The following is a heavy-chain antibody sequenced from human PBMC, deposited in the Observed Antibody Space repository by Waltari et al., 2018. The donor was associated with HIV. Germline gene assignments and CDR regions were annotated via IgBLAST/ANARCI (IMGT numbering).Heavy chain of an antibody. D-gene: IGHD3-10*01. J-gene: IGHJ5*01. CDR1: GFAFRDTA. CDR3: AKDAYGGHPKNWFDS. V-gene: IGHV3-30*18. CDR2: ISSDGSNQ. Sequence: QVQLVESGGGVVQPGKSLRLSCAAAGFAFRDTAMHWVRQAPGKVLEWVTVISSDGSNQYYADSVKGRFTISRDNSKNTLSLQINSLKTEDTAIYYCAKDAYGGHPKNWFDSWGQGTLVTVSS.